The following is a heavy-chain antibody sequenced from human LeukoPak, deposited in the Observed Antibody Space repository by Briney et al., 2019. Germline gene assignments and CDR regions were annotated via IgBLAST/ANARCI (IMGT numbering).Heavy chain of an antibody. Sequence: GGSLTLSCAASGFAITNYAMSWVRQGPGKGLEWVSGLSTSPRYADSVRGRFIVSRDHSRNTFSLKMNSLRAEDTAVYYCVRGEVAVQYYFESWGQGTLVTVSS. CDR1: GFAITNYA. J-gene: IGHJ4*02. CDR3: VRGEVAVQYYFES. CDR2: LSTSPR. V-gene: IGHV3-23*01. D-gene: IGHD3-22*01.